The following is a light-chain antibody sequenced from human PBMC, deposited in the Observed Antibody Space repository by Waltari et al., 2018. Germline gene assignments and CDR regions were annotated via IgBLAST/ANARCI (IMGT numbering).Light chain of an antibody. CDR3: QSYDSSLSGVI. Sequence: QSVLTQPPSVSGAPGQRITISCPGTSSNIGAGYDVHRYLQLPGTAPKLLLLGNNNRPSGVPDRFSASKSDTSASLAITGLQAEDEADYYCQSYDSSLSGVIFGGGTKLTVL. CDR1: SSNIGAGYD. V-gene: IGLV1-40*01. CDR2: GNN. J-gene: IGLJ2*01.